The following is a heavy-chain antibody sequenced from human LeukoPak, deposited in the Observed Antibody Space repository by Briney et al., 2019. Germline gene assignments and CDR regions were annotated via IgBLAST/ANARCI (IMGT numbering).Heavy chain of an antibody. CDR2: MNPNSGNT. V-gene: IGHV1-8*01. Sequence: ASVKVSCKASGYTFTSYDINWVRQATGQVLEWMGWMNPNSGNTGYAQKFQGRVTMTRNTSISTAYMELSSLRSEDTAVYYCARGPPYIAAAGTAFDYWGQGTLVTVSS. CDR3: ARGPPYIAAAGTAFDY. D-gene: IGHD6-13*01. J-gene: IGHJ4*02. CDR1: GYTFTSYD.